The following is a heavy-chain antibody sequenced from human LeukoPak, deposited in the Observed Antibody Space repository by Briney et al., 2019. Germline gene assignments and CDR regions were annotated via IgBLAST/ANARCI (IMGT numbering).Heavy chain of an antibody. CDR2: IWYDGSNK. V-gene: IGHV3-33*01. J-gene: IGHJ4*02. CDR3: ARGYYYDSSGYSDFDY. Sequence: GGSLRLSCAASGFTFSSYGMHWVRQAPGKGLEWVAVIWYDGSNKYYADSVKGRFTISRDNSKNTLYLQMNRLRAEDTAVYYCARGYYYDSSGYSDFDYWGQGTLVTVSS. CDR1: GFTFSSYG. D-gene: IGHD3-22*01.